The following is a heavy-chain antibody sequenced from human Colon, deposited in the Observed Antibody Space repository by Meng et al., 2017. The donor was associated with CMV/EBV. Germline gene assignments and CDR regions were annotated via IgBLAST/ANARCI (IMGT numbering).Heavy chain of an antibody. CDR2: IYGSGKT. CDR1: GYSISSGYY. CDR3: VRDRGYNYGNFDS. J-gene: IGHJ4*02. V-gene: IGHV4-38-2*02. Sequence: SETLSLTCTVSGYSISSGYYWGWIRQPPGKGLEWIGSIYGSGKTYYNPSLKSRVSISVDTSNNEFSLTLSSATAADTAVYYCVRDRGYNYGNFDSWGQGTLVTVSS. D-gene: IGHD5-18*01.